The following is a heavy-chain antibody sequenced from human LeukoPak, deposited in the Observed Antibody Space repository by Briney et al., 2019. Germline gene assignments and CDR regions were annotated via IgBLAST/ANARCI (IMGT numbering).Heavy chain of an antibody. J-gene: IGHJ5*02. CDR3: ARDQTECSSTSCYAAEGWFDL. CDR2: IYTSGST. D-gene: IGHD2-2*01. Sequence: SETLSLTCTVSGGSISSYYWSWIRQPAGKGLEWIGRIYTSGSTNYNPSLKSRVTMSVDTSKNQFSLKLSSVTAADTAVYYCARDQTECSSTSCYAAEGWFDLWGQGTLVTVSS. V-gene: IGHV4-4*07. CDR1: GGSISSYY.